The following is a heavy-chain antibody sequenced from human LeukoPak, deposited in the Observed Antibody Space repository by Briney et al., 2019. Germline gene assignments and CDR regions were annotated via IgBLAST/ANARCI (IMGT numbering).Heavy chain of an antibody. CDR3: ASRSGRNYYGMDV. CDR2: AYYSGST. D-gene: IGHD3-10*01. J-gene: IGHJ6*02. V-gene: IGHV4-59*01. Sequence: SETLSLTCTVSGGSISRYYWNWIRQPPGKALEWLGYAYYSGSTNYNPSLKTRLTISVDTSKAQFSLTLSSVTAADTAIYYCASRSGRNYYGMDVWGQGTTVIFSS. CDR1: GGSISRYY.